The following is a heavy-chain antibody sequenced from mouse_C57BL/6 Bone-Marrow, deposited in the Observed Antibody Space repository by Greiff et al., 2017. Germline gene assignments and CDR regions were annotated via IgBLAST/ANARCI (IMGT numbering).Heavy chain of an antibody. J-gene: IGHJ4*01. V-gene: IGHV1-82*01. CDR1: GYAFSSSW. Sequence: VMLQQSGPELVKPGASVKISCKASGYAFSSSWMNWVKQRPGKGLEWIGRIYPGDGDTNYNGKFKGKATLTADKSSSTAYMQLSSLTSEDSAVYFCETYAMDYWGQGTSVTVSS. CDR3: ETYAMDY. CDR2: IYPGDGDT.